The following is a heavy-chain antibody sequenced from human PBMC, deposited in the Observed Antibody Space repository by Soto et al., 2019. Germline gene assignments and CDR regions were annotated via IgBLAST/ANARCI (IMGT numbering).Heavy chain of an antibody. V-gene: IGHV4-39*01. D-gene: IGHD2-21*02. CDR2: FFIGGNT. CDR3: ASGRHIVVVTATQSDAFDI. CDR1: GGSISSSTYY. J-gene: IGHJ3*02. Sequence: PSETLSLTCTVSGGSISSSTYYWGWMRQPPGKGLEWIASFFIGGNTYYNPSLKSRVTISVDTSKNQFSLKLSSVTAADTAVYYCASGRHIVVVTATQSDAFDIWGQGTMVTVSS.